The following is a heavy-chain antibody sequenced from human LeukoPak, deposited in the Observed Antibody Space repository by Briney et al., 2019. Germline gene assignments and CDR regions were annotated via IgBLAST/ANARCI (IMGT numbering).Heavy chain of an antibody. CDR2: IHRSGSP. D-gene: IGHD1-14*01. Sequence: SETLSLSCTVSLDSTTSNFWSWVRQPPGKGLEWIGEIHRSGSPNYNPSLQSRVTISIDRSRNQIVLELSSVTAADTAVYYCAREILGGFNPGAYWGQGTLVTVSS. CDR1: LDSTTSNF. CDR3: AREILGGFNPGAY. J-gene: IGHJ4*02. V-gene: IGHV4-4*02.